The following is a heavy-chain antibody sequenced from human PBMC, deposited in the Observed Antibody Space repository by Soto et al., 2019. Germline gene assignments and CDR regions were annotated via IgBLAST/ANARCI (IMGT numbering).Heavy chain of an antibody. Sequence: ASVKVSCKVSGYTLTELSMHWVRQAPGKGLEWMGGFDPEDGETIYAQKFQGRVTMTEDTSTDTAYMELSSLRSEDTAVYYCATLLAARHHKVYHYYMDVWGKGTTVTVSS. J-gene: IGHJ6*03. V-gene: IGHV1-24*01. CDR3: ATLLAARHHKVYHYYMDV. CDR1: GYTLTELS. CDR2: FDPEDGET. D-gene: IGHD6-6*01.